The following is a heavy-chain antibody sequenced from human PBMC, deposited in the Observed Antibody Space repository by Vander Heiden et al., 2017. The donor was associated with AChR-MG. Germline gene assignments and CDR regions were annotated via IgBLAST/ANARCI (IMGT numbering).Heavy chain of an antibody. CDR3: ARDNGGNADY. Sequence: EVQLVESGGGLVQPGGSLRLACAASGLTVRSYSMNWVRRAPGKGLEWVSYISIGSSTIYYADSVKGRFTISRDNAKNSLYLQMNSLRAEDTAVYYCARDNGGNADYWGQGTLVTVSS. CDR1: GLTVRSYS. D-gene: IGHD1-1*01. CDR2: ISIGSSTI. V-gene: IGHV3-48*01. J-gene: IGHJ4*02.